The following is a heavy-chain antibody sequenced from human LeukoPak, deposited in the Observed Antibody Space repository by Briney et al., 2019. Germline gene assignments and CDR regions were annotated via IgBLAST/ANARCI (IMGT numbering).Heavy chain of an antibody. Sequence: GGSLRLSCAASGFTFSDAWMSWVRQAPGKGLGWVGRIKSKTDGGTTDYAAPVKGRLTISRDDSKNTLYLQMNSLKTEDTAVYYCTTGRGPAALVWGQGTLVTVSS. J-gene: IGHJ4*02. CDR3: TTGRGPAALV. CDR2: IKSKTDGGTT. D-gene: IGHD2-2*01. V-gene: IGHV3-15*01. CDR1: GFTFSDAW.